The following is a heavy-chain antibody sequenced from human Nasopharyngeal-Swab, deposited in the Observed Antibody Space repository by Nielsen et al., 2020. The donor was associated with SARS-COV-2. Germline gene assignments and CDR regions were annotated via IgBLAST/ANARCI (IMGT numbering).Heavy chain of an antibody. D-gene: IGHD3-3*01. V-gene: IGHV3-21*01. J-gene: IGHJ6*02. CDR3: ARGSVFEVANGMDV. Sequence: GESLKISCAASGFTFRDYSMNWVRQAPGKGLEWVSSIGRYGTDIFHADSVKGRFSVFRDAANKSIYLQMRSLRAEDTAVYYCARGSVFEVANGMDVWGQGTTVTVSS. CDR1: GFTFRDYS. CDR2: IGRYGTDI.